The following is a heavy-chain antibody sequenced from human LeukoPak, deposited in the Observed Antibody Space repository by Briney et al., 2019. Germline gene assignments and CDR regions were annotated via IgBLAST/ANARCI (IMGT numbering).Heavy chain of an antibody. CDR1: GYSISGGYY. CDR3: ARRHTNYDFWSGYYSYFDY. CDR2: IYHSGST. D-gene: IGHD3-3*01. V-gene: IGHV4-38-2*01. J-gene: IGHJ4*02. Sequence: PSETLSLTCAVSGYSISGGYYWGWIRPPPGKGLEWIGSIYHSGSTYYNPSLKSRVTISVDTSKNQFSLKLSSVTAADTAVYYCARRHTNYDFWSGYYSYFDYWGQGTLVTVSS.